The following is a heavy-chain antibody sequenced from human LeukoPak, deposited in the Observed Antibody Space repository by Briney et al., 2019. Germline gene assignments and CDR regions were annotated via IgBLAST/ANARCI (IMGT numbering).Heavy chain of an antibody. J-gene: IGHJ4*02. CDR3: ARDLRVHYYDSSGNYFDY. CDR2: IWYDGSNK. D-gene: IGHD3-22*01. V-gene: IGHV3-33*01. Sequence: GGSLRLSCATSGFTFSTYGMHWVRQAPGQGLEWVAVIWYDGSNKSYADSVKGRFTISRDNSKNTLYLQMNTLRAEDTAVYFCARDLRVHYYDSSGNYFDYWGQGTLVIVSS. CDR1: GFTFSTYG.